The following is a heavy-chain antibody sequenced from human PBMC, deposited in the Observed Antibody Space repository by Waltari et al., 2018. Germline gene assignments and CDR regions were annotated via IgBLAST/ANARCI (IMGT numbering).Heavy chain of an antibody. V-gene: IGHV3-48*03. Sequence: EVQPEESGGGLAQPGGSLRLSCEASGFSCSAYEMRWVRQAPGKGLEWLSYISSSGRTMYSAESVKGRFSISRDNANNLLYLQMDSLRAEDTAIYYCARVVTTMTTWAYYFDYWGQGTLVTVSS. D-gene: IGHD1-1*01. CDR2: ISSSGRTM. J-gene: IGHJ4*02. CDR3: ARVVTTMTTWAYYFDY. CDR1: GFSCSAYE.